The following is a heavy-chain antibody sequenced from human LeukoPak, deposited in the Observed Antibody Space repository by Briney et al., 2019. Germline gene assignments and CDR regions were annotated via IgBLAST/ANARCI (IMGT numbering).Heavy chain of an antibody. Sequence: GASVKVSCKASGYSFTTYHMHWVRQTPGQGLEWMGIINPSDGRTNYAQGFQGRVTMTKNTSTSTVYMELSSLRSEDTAVYYCARDFFGFGESSTNYIDYWGQGTLVTVSS. CDR1: GYSFTTYH. CDR2: INPSDGRT. CDR3: ARDFFGFGESSTNYIDY. D-gene: IGHD3-10*01. V-gene: IGHV1-46*01. J-gene: IGHJ4*02.